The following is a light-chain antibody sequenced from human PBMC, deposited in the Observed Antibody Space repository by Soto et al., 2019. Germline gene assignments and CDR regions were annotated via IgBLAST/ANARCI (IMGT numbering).Light chain of an antibody. V-gene: IGKV1-39*01. CDR1: QSISNY. CDR2: AAS. J-gene: IGKJ1*01. CDR3: HQSYISPWT. Sequence: DIQMTQSPSSLSVSVGDRVIITCRASQSISNYLNWYQQKPGKAPNLLIYAASSLQSGVPSRFSGSGSGTDFTLTISSLQPEDFATYYCHQSYISPWTFGQGTKVDIK.